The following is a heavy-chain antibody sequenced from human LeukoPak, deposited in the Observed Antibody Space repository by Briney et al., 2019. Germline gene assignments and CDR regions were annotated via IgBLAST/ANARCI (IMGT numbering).Heavy chain of an antibody. J-gene: IGHJ4*02. CDR1: GFTFSSYA. D-gene: IGHD2-2*01. CDR2: ISGSGGST. V-gene: IGHV3-23*01. CDR3: ARDWAEVVVPAAPGY. Sequence: GGSLRLSCAASGFTFSSYAMSWVRQAPGRGLEWVSAISGSGGSTYYADSVKGRFTISRDNSKNTLYLQMNSLRAEDTAVYYCARDWAEVVVPAAPGYWGQGTLVTVSS.